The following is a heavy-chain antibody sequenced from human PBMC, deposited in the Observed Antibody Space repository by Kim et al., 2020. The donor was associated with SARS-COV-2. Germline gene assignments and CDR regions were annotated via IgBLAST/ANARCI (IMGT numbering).Heavy chain of an antibody. Sequence: YYADSVKGRFTISRDNSKNTLYLQMNSLRAEDTAVYYCATPYDDYGFYDYWGQGTLVTVSS. CDR3: ATPYDDYGFYDY. J-gene: IGHJ4*02. D-gene: IGHD4-17*01. V-gene: IGHV3-30*01.